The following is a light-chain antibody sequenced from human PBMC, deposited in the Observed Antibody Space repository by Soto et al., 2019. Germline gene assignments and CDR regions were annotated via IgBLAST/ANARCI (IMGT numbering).Light chain of an antibody. J-gene: IGKJ5*01. CDR1: QSVNSN. CDR3: QQYNNWPPIT. Sequence: EIVMTQFPVTLSVSPGEGATLSCRASQSVNSNLAWYQQKPGQAPRLLIYGASTRATGIPARFSGSGSGTEFTLTISSLQSEDFAVFYCQQYNNWPPITFGQGTRLEI. V-gene: IGKV3-15*01. CDR2: GAS.